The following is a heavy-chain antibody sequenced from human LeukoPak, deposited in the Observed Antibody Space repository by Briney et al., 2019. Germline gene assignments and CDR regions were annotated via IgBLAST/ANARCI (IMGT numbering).Heavy chain of an antibody. CDR1: GDSISSSNC. J-gene: IGHJ6*03. CDR2: TCHSGST. D-gene: IGHD3-10*01. Sequence: SETQSLTCSVSGDSISSSNCWSWVRPSPGKGLDWIGETCHSGSTNYNPSLKSRVTISVDTSKNQFSLKLSSVTAADTAVYYCARVRLGDKNSYYYYYMDVWGKGTTVTVSS. CDR3: ARVRLGDKNSYYYYYMDV. V-gene: IGHV4-4*02.